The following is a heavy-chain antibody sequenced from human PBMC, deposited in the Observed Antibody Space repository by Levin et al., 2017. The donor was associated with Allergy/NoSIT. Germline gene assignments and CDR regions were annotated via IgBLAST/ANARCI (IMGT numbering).Heavy chain of an antibody. CDR1: GGSISSGGYS. J-gene: IGHJ4*02. CDR3: ARVAGYSYGYYFDY. D-gene: IGHD5-18*01. V-gene: IGHV4-30-2*01. CDR2: IYLSGST. Sequence: SQTLSLTCAVSGGSISSGGYSWRWIRQPPGKGLEWIGNIYLSGSTYYNPSLKSRVTISGDRSKNQFSLNLSSVTAADTAVYYCARVAGYSYGYYFDYWGQGTLVTVSS.